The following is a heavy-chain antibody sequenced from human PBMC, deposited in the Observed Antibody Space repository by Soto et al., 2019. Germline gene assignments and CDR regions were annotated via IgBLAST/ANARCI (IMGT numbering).Heavy chain of an antibody. V-gene: IGHV4-30-4*01. CDR1: GGSISSDEYF. D-gene: IGHD6-6*01. Sequence: QVQLQESGPGLVKPSQTLSLTCSVSGGSISSDEYFWSWIRQPPGKGMEWIGYIHYTGGTSTNPSLKPRLTILVDTSKNQFSLKLSSVTAADTAVYFCARAGSEDYYGMDVWGQGTPVTVSS. CDR3: ARAGSEDYYGMDV. CDR2: IHYTGGT. J-gene: IGHJ6*02.